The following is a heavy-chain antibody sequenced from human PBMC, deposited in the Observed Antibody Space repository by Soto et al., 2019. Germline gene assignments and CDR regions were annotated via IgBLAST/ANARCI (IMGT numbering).Heavy chain of an antibody. V-gene: IGHV4-4*07. CDR1: GDSISNYY. CDR2: IYTSGKT. J-gene: IGHJ5*02. CDR3: ATGHYYDNWFDP. D-gene: IGHD3-3*01. Sequence: SETLSLTCTVSGDSISNYYWNWIRQRAGKGLEWIGRIYTSGKTDYNPSLKSRVSMSVDTSKKQFSLRLSSVTAAGTAVYYCATGHYYDNWFDPWGPGILVTVSS.